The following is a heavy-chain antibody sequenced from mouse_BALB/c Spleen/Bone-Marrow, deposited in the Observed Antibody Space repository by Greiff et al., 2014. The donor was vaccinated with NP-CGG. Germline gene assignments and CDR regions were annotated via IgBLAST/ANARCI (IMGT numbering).Heavy chain of an antibody. CDR2: IAPGSGST. D-gene: IGHD1-1*01. CDR3: ARFPFYYGSSFCYFDY. Sequence: DLVKPGASVKLSCKASGYTFTSYWINWIKQRPGQGLEWIGRIAPGSGSTYYNEMFKGKATLTVDTSSGTAYIQLSSLSSEDSAVYFCARFPFYYGSSFCYFDYWGQGTTLTVSS. CDR1: GYTFTSYW. V-gene: IGHV1S41*01. J-gene: IGHJ2*01.